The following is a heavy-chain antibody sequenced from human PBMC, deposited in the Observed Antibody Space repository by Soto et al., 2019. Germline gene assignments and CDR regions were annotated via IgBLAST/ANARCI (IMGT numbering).Heavy chain of an antibody. D-gene: IGHD6-19*01. J-gene: IGHJ4*02. CDR3: ASIIAVAGISYFDY. V-gene: IGHV4-59*08. Sequence: PSETLSLTCTVSGGSISSYYWSWIRQPPGKGLEWIGYIYYSGSTNYNPSLKSRVTISVDTSKNQFSLKLSSVTAADTAVYYCASIIAVAGISYFDYWGQVTLVTVSS. CDR2: IYYSGST. CDR1: GGSISSYY.